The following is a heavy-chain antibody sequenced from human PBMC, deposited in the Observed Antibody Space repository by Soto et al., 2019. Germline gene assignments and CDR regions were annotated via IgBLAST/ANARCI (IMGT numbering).Heavy chain of an antibody. J-gene: IGHJ3*02. D-gene: IGHD2-15*01. V-gene: IGHV5-51*01. CDR2: IYPGDSDT. CDR3: ARALGVGNLENAFDI. Sequence: PGESLKISCKGSGYSFTSYWTGWVRQMPGKGLEWMGIIYPGDSDTRYSPSFQGQVTISADKSISTAYLQWSSLKASDTAMYYCARALGVGNLENAFDIWGQGTMVTVSS. CDR1: GYSFTSYW.